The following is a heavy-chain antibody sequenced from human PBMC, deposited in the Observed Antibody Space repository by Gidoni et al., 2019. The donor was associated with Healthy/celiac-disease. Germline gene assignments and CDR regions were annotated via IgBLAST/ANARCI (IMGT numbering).Heavy chain of an antibody. CDR1: GFTFSGSA. V-gene: IGHV3-73*02. CDR2: IRSKANSYAT. CDR3: TRSYYDRWY. Sequence: EVQLVESGGGLVQPGGSLTLSCAASGFTFSGSAMHWVRQASGQGLEWVGRIRSKANSYATAYAASVKGRFTISRDDSKNTAYLQMNSLKTEDTAVYYCTRSYYDRWYWGQGTLVTVSS. J-gene: IGHJ4*02. D-gene: IGHD3-22*01.